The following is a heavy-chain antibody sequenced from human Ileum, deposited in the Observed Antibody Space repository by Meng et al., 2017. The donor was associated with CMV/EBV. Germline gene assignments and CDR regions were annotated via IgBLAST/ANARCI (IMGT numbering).Heavy chain of an antibody. Sequence: QITLKASCPMLVKPIQNITLTCTFSGFSFSTRGVGVGWIRQPPGKALEWLALIYWDEDKGYSPSLKRRLTITKDTSKNQVVLTMTNVDPVDTATYFCARSLYYSSYYFDYWGQGTLVTVSS. V-gene: IGHV2-5*02. J-gene: IGHJ4*02. CDR3: ARSLYYSSYYFDY. CDR1: GFSFSTRGVG. CDR2: IYWDEDK. D-gene: IGHD3-16*01.